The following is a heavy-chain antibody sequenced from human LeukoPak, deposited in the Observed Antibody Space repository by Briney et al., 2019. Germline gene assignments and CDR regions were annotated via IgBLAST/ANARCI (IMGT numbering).Heavy chain of an antibody. CDR1: GGSISSSSYY. D-gene: IGHD6-13*01. V-gene: IGHV4-39*07. Sequence: ETLSLTCTVSGGSISSSSYYWGWIRQPPGKGLEWIGSIYYSGSTYYTPSLKSRVTISVNTSKNHFSLRLSSVTAADTAVYYCARVPRYSSSWAFDYWGQGTLVTVSS. CDR3: ARVPRYSSSWAFDY. J-gene: IGHJ4*02. CDR2: IYYSGST.